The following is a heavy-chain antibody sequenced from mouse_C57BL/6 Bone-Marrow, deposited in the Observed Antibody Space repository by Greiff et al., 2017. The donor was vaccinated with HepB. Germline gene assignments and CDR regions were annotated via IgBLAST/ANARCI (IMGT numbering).Heavy chain of an antibody. Sequence: EVMLVESGGGLVKPGGSLKLSCAASGFTFSDYGMHWVRQAPEKGLEWVAYISSGSSTIYYADTVKGRFTISRDNAKNTLFLQMTSLRSEDTAMYYCARRTTVVAYYAMDYWGQGTSVTVSS. J-gene: IGHJ4*01. CDR2: ISSGSSTI. CDR1: GFTFSDYG. D-gene: IGHD1-1*01. V-gene: IGHV5-17*01. CDR3: ARRTTVVAYYAMDY.